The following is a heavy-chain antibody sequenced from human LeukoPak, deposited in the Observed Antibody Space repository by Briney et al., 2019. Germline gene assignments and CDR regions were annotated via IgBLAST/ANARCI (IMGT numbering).Heavy chain of an antibody. D-gene: IGHD1-26*01. Sequence: GGSLRLSCAASGFTFSSYAMSWVRQAPGKGLEWVSVIGDSGGSTYYADSVKGRFTISRDNSKNTLYLQMNSLRAEDTAVYYCASGGVGATSWAFDIWGQGTMVTVSS. J-gene: IGHJ3*02. V-gene: IGHV3-23*01. CDR2: IGDSGGST. CDR1: GFTFSSYA. CDR3: ASGGVGATSWAFDI.